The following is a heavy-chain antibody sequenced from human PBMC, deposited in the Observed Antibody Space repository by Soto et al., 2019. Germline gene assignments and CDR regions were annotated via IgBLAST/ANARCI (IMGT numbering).Heavy chain of an antibody. CDR1: GYTFSRYS. CDR2: ISGNNGKT. V-gene: IGHV1-18*04. Sequence: VQLVRSGAEVKKPGASVKVSCKASGYTFSRYSISWVRQAPGQGLEWMGWISGNNGKTHYAQKFQDRVNMTTDTSTNTANMELRSLKSDDTAVDYCARESGVVVIVKGEFEFWGQGTLVTVST. D-gene: IGHD3-3*01. J-gene: IGHJ4*02. CDR3: ARESGVVVIVKGEFEF.